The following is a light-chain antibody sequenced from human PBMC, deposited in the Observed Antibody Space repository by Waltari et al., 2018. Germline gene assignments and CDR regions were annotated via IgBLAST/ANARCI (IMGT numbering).Light chain of an antibody. V-gene: IGKV1-5*01. J-gene: IGKJ3*01. CDR1: EGIGNW. CDR3: QQHDTSPFT. Sequence: DIQMTQSPSSLSVSVGDRVTITCRASEGIGNWLAWYQQKPGNPPKLLIYRASNLATGVPSRFSGSGSGTDFTLTISSLQPEDIATYSCQQHDTSPFTFGPGT. CDR2: RAS.